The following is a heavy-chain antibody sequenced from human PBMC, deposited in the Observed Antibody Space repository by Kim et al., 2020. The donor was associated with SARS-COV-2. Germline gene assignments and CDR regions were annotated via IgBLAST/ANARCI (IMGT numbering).Heavy chain of an antibody. D-gene: IGHD1-26*01. Sequence: DSVKGRFTISRDHAKNTLYLQMNSLRAEDTAVYYCANLDTAKWDYNYGMDVWGQGTTVTVSS. V-gene: IGHV3-23*01. J-gene: IGHJ6*02. CDR3: ANLDTAKWDYNYGMDV.